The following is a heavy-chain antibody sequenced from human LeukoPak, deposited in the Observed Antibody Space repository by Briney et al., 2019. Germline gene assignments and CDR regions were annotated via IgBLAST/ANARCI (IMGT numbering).Heavy chain of an antibody. CDR2: IKQDGSEK. J-gene: IGHJ6*02. D-gene: IGHD3-10*01. Sequence: RSGGSLRLSCAASGFTFSSYWMSWVRQAPGKGLEWVANIKQDGSEKYYVDSVKGRFTISRDNAKNSLYLQMNSLRAEDTAVYYCARVQKRGGYYYYGMDVWGQGTTVTVSS. CDR3: ARVQKRGGYYYYGMDV. CDR1: GFTFSSYW. V-gene: IGHV3-7*04.